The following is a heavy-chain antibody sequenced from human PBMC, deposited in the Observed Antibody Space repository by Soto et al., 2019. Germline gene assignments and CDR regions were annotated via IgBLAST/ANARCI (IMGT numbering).Heavy chain of an antibody. J-gene: IGHJ6*02. CDR2: IYPGDSDI. Sequence: GESLKISCKASGYSFATYWIGWVRQMPGKGLEWMGIIYPGDSDIRYSPSFEGQVTISADKSISTAYLQWGSLKASDTATYYCARRRCSWNDYYYNYVMEAWGQGTTVTVSS. D-gene: IGHD2-15*01. CDR3: ARRRCSWNDYYYNYVMEA. CDR1: GYSFATYW. V-gene: IGHV5-51*01.